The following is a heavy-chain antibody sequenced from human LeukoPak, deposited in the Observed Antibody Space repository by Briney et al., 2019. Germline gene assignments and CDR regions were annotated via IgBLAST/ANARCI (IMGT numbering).Heavy chain of an antibody. V-gene: IGHV1-2*02. CDR1: GYTFTGYY. J-gene: IGHJ4*02. Sequence: ASVKVSCKASGYTFTGYYMHWVRQAPGQGLEWMGLINPNSGGTNYAQKFQGRVTMTRDTSISTAYMELSRLRSDDTAVYYCARNPPGYSSSWTFDYWGQGTLVTVSS. D-gene: IGHD6-13*01. CDR3: ARNPPGYSSSWTFDY. CDR2: INPNSGGT.